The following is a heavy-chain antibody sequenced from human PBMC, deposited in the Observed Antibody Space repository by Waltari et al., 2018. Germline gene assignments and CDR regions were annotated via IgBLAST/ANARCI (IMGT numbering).Heavy chain of an antibody. D-gene: IGHD3-10*01. J-gene: IGHJ4*02. CDR2: INPTDGNT. CDR3: ARGSSGTFYNYLDS. V-gene: IGHV1-46*01. Sequence: QVRLVQSGAEVKKPGASVRVSCKASGYTFTTNYIHWVRQAPGQGLEWMGIINPTDGNTNYAQKFQGRVTMTTGTSTTTVYLDLSSLRSDDTAVYYCARGSSGTFYNYLDSWGQGTLVTVSS. CDR1: GYTFTTNY.